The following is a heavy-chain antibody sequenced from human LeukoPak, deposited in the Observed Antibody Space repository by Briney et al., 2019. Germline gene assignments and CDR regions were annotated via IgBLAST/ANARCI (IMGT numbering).Heavy chain of an antibody. D-gene: IGHD6-19*01. CDR1: GFTFSSYA. V-gene: IGHV3-23*01. CDR2: ISGSGGST. CDR3: ANQGQYYFDY. J-gene: IGHJ4*02. Sequence: GGSLRLSCAASGFTFSSYAMSCVRQAPGKGLEWVSAISGSGGSTYYADSVKGRFTISRDNSKNTLYLQMNSLRAEDTAVYYCANQGQYYFDYWGQGTLVTVSS.